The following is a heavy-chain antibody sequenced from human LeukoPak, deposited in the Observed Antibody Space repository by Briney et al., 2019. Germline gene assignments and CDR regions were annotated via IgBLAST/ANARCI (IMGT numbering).Heavy chain of an antibody. CDR2: IYYSGNT. V-gene: IGHV4-39*07. Sequence: SETLSLTCTVSVDSISSSNYYWGWIRQPPGQGLEWIGSIYYSGNTYYNPSLKSRVTISVDTSKNQFSLKLNSVTAADTAVYYCARVRDSAAAGTVDYWGQGTLVTVSS. CDR3: ARVRDSAAAGTVDY. J-gene: IGHJ4*02. CDR1: VDSISSSNYY. D-gene: IGHD6-13*01.